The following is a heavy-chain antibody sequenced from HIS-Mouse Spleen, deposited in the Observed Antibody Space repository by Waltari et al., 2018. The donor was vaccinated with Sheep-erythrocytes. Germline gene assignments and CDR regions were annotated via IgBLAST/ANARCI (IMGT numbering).Heavy chain of an antibody. D-gene: IGHD1-26*01. Sequence: HVQLLQSGAELQKPGASVTVSCKASGYTSTVHYMHWVRQDPGQGLEWMGWINPNSGGTNYAQKFQGRVTMTRDTSISTAYMELSRLRSDDTAVYYCARMQELPFDYWGQGTLVTVSS. J-gene: IGHJ4*02. CDR1: GYTSTVHY. V-gene: IGHV1-2*02. CDR3: ARMQELPFDY. CDR2: INPNSGGT.